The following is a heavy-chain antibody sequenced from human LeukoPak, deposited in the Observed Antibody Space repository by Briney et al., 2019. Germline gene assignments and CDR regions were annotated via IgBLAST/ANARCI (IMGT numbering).Heavy chain of an antibody. V-gene: IGHV4-30-2*01. CDR1: GGSISSGGYY. CDR2: IYHSGST. J-gene: IGHJ5*02. Sequence: SETLSLTCTVSGGSISSGGYYWSWIRQPPGKGLEWIGYIYHSGSTYYNPSLKSRVTISVDRSKNQFSLKLSSVTAADTAVYYCARWDCSSTSCYGGGWFDPWGQGTLVTVSS. D-gene: IGHD2-2*01. CDR3: ARWDCSSTSCYGGGWFDP.